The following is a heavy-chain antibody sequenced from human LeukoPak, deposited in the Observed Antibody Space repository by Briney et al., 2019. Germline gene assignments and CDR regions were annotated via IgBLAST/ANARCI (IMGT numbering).Heavy chain of an antibody. J-gene: IGHJ3*02. CDR2: ISACNGNT. V-gene: IGHV1-18*01. CDR1: GYTFTSYG. CDR3: ARDFRVIAAAGRCAFDI. D-gene: IGHD6-13*01. Sequence: ASVKVSCKASGYTFTSYGISWVRQAPGQGLEWMGWISACNGNTNYAQKLQGRVTMTTDTSTSTAYMELRSLRSDDTAVYCCARDFRVIAAAGRCAFDIWGQGTMVTVSS.